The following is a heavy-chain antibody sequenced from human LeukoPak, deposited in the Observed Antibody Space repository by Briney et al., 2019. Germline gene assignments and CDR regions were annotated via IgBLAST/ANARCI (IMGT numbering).Heavy chain of an antibody. CDR3: ARVLYSSIDAFDI. CDR2: TSYDGSNK. V-gene: IGHV3-30*04. Sequence: PGGSLRLSCAASGFTFSSYAMHWVRQAPGKGLEWVAVTSYDGSNKYYADSVKGRFTISRDNSKNTLYLQMNSLRAEDTAVYYCARVLYSSIDAFDIWGQGTMVTVSS. CDR1: GFTFSSYA. D-gene: IGHD6-13*01. J-gene: IGHJ3*02.